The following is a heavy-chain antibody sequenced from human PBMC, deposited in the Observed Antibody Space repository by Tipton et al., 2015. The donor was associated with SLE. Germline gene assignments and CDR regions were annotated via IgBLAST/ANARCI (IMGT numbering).Heavy chain of an antibody. CDR3: ARSGSYSQFDY. J-gene: IGHJ4*02. CDR2: IYYSGST. CDR1: GGSIRSDDYY. Sequence: TLSLTCTVSGGSIRSDDYYWTWIRQPPGKGLEWIGYIYYSGSTNYNPSLKSRVTISVDTSKNQFSLKLSSVTAADTAVYYCARSGSYSQFDYWGQGTLVTVSS. V-gene: IGHV4-61*08. D-gene: IGHD1-26*01.